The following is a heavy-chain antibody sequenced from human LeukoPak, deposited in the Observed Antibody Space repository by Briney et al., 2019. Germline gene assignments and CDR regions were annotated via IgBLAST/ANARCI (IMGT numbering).Heavy chain of an antibody. V-gene: IGHV4-34*01. CDR3: ARNPVTISYYFDL. CDR2: INHSGNT. D-gene: IGHD4-17*01. Sequence: SETLSLTCAVYGGSFSGYYWSLIRQPPGKGLEWIGEINHSGNTNYNPSLKSRVAILLDTSKKHFSLQLNSVTAADTAGYYCARNPVTISYYFDLWGQGTQVTVSS. CDR1: GGSFSGYY. J-gene: IGHJ4*02.